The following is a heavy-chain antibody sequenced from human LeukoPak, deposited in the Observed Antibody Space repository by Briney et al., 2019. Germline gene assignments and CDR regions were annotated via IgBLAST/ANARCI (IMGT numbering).Heavy chain of an antibody. D-gene: IGHD2-2*01. J-gene: IGHJ5*02. Sequence: GGSLLLSCAASGFTFRSYAMSWVRPAPGKGLEWVSAFSGSGVSTYYADSVKGRVTDSRDNPKNTLFLQMVRLKDEDAAVYYCAKERSSSPQGWFDPWGQGTLVTVSS. CDR3: AKERSSSPQGWFDP. V-gene: IGHV3-23*01. CDR1: GFTFRSYA. CDR2: FSGSGVST.